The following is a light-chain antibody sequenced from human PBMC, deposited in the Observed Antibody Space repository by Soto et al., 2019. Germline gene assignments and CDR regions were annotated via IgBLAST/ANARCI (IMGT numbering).Light chain of an antibody. CDR2: EVS. CDR1: SSDVGSYNF. V-gene: IGLV2-23*02. CDR3: CSYAGTRTLV. J-gene: IGLJ2*01. Sequence: QSVLTQPASVSGSPGQSITISCTGTSSDVGSYNFVSWYQQYPGKVPKVMIYEVSKRPSGVSDRFSDSKSGNTASLTISGLQAEDEADYYCCSYAGTRTLVFGGGTKLTVL.